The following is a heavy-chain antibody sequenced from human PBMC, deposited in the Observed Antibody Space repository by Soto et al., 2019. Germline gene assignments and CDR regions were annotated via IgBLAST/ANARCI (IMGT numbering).Heavy chain of an antibody. D-gene: IGHD5-18*01. J-gene: IGHJ4*02. CDR1: GDTFNSYV. CDR3: TRSYGYTFGGSLDN. Sequence: QVQLVQSGPEVKKPGSSVKVSCKASGDTFNSYVITWVRQAPGQGLEWLGGIITAFGTTSYAQNFPDRLTITADEAATTDHMELSSLTSDDTAMYYCTRSYGYTFGGSLDNWGQGTLVTVSS. V-gene: IGHV1-69*01. CDR2: IITAFGTT.